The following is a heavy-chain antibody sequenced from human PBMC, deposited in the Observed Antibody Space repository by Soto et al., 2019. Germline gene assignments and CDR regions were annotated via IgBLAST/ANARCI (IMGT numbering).Heavy chain of an antibody. CDR2: ISYDGSNK. D-gene: IGHD6-19*01. CDR1: GFTFSSYA. J-gene: IGHJ6*02. CDR3: ARESSGLQWVYYYYGMDV. Sequence: QVQLVESGGGVVQPGRSLRLSCAASGFTFSSYAMHWVRQAPGKGLEWVAVISYDGSNKYYADSVKGRFTISRDNSKNTPYLQMNSLRAEDTAVYYCARESSGLQWVYYYYGMDVWGQGTTVTVSS. V-gene: IGHV3-30-3*01.